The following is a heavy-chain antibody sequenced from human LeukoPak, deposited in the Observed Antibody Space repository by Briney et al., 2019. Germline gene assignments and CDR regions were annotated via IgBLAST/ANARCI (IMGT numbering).Heavy chain of an antibody. CDR2: IKPDGSEK. CDR3: ARGGTWDLDY. CDR1: GFTFSTSW. Sequence: GGSLRLSCAASGFTFSTSWMTWVRHAAGKGLELVANIKPDGSEKSYVDSVKGPFTISRDNAKNSLYLQMNSLRAEDTAVYYCARGGTWDLDYWGQGTLVTVSS. J-gene: IGHJ4*02. V-gene: IGHV3-7*01. D-gene: IGHD1-1*01.